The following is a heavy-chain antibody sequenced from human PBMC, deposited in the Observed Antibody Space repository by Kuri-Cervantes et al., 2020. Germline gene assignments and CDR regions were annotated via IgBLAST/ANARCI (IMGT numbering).Heavy chain of an antibody. J-gene: IGHJ3*02. D-gene: IGHD3-10*01. CDR2: IIPIFGTA. CDR3: ARVGGNYYGSGSNDAFGI. Sequence: SVKVSCKASGGTFSSYAISWARQAPGQGLEWMGGIIPIFGTANYAQKFQGRVTITTDESTSTAYMELSSLRSEDTAVYYCARVGGNYYGSGSNDAFGIWGQGTMVTVSS. V-gene: IGHV1-69*05. CDR1: GGTFSSYA.